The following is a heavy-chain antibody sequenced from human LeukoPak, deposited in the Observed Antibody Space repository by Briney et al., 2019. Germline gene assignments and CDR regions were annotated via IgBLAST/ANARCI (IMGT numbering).Heavy chain of an antibody. CDR2: INHSGST. J-gene: IGHJ4*02. CDR3: ARKGLTFPEFDY. CDR1: GGSFSGYY. Sequence: PPETLSLTCAVYGGSFSGYYWSWIRQPPGKGLEWIGEINHSGSTNYNPSLKSRVTISVDTSKNQFSLKLSSVTAADTAVYYCARKGLTFPEFDYWGQGTLVTVSS. V-gene: IGHV4-34*01.